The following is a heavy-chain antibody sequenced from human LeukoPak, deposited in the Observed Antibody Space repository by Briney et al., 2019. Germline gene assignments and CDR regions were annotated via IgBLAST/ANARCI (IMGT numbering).Heavy chain of an antibody. CDR1: GFTFSTYA. CDR2: IWSDGTNK. V-gene: IGHV3-33*01. CDR3: VRDSLHAFDI. Sequence: PGRSLRLSCAASGFTFSTYAMHWVRQGPGKGLEWVALIWSDGTNKYYSDSVRGRFTISRDNSKNTLYLQMLSLRAEDTAVYYCVRDSLHAFDIWGRGTMVTVSS. J-gene: IGHJ3*02.